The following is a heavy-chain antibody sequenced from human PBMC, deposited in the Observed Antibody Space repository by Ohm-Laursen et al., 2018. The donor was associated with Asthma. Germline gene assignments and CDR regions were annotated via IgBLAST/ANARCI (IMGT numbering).Heavy chain of an antibody. Sequence: SLRLSCAASGFSFNTYSMYWVRQAPGKGLQWVAVIWSDGSNEDYAESVKGRFTISRDNSGNTLYLQMNSLRAEDTAVYYCAKAYGEAFDIWGQGTMVTVSS. D-gene: IGHD4-17*01. J-gene: IGHJ3*02. V-gene: IGHV3-30*18. CDR3: AKAYGEAFDI. CDR1: GFSFNTYS. CDR2: IWSDGSNE.